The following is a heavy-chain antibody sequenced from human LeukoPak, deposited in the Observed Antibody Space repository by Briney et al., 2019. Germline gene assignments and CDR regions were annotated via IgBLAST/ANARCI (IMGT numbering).Heavy chain of an antibody. CDR2: ILSDGSNP. J-gene: IGHJ4*02. CDR3: AKSQDGGRLFHFDY. D-gene: IGHD1-26*01. V-gene: IGHV3-74*01. Sequence: GGYLRLSCAASGFTFSSYWMHWVRQAPGKGLVWVSRILSDGSNPGYADSVKGRFTISRDNSKNTLYLQMNSLRAEDTAVYFCAKSQDGGRLFHFDYWGQGTLVTVSS. CDR1: GFTFSSYW.